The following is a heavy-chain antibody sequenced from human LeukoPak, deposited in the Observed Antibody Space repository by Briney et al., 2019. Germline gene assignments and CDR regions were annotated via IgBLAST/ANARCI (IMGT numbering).Heavy chain of an antibody. CDR1: GFTFSSYG. CDR3: AKAPEEDYYYYYMDV. Sequence: GGSLRLSCAASGFTFSSYGMHWARQAPGKGLEWVAFIRYDGSNKYYADSVKGRFTISRDNSKNTLYLQMNSLRAEDTAVYYCAKAPEEDYYYYYMDVWGKGTTVTISS. CDR2: IRYDGSNK. V-gene: IGHV3-30*02. J-gene: IGHJ6*03.